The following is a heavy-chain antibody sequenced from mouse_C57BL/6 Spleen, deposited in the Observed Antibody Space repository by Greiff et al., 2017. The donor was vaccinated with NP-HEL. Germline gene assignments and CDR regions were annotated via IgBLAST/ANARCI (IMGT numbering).Heavy chain of an antibody. D-gene: IGHD1-1*01. V-gene: IGHV1-69*01. Sequence: VQLKQPGAELVMPGASVKLSCKASGYTFTSYWMHWVKQRPGQGLEWIGEIDPSDSYTNYNQKFKGKSTLTVDKSSSTAYMQLSSLTSEDSAVYYCARMGYYGSSYGYFDVWGTGTTVTVSS. J-gene: IGHJ1*03. CDR3: ARMGYYGSSYGYFDV. CDR1: GYTFTSYW. CDR2: IDPSDSYT.